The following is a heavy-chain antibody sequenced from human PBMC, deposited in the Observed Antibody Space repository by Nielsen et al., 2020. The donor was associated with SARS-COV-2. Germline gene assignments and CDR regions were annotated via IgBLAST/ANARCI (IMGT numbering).Heavy chain of an antibody. V-gene: IGHV3-11*06. Sequence: GESLKISCAASGFTFSDYYMSWIRQAPGKGLEWVSYISSSSSYTNYADSVKGRFTISRDNAKNTLYLQMNSLRAEDTAVYYCARGMATIGDFDYWGQGTLVTVSS. CDR1: GFTFSDYY. J-gene: IGHJ4*02. D-gene: IGHD5-12*01. CDR3: ARGMATIGDFDY. CDR2: ISSSSSYT.